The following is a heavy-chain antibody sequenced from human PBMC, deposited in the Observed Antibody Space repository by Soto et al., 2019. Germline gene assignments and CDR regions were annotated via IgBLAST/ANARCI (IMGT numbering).Heavy chain of an antibody. CDR1: GFSLTSSAVG. CDR3: AHGSCWLFDY. J-gene: IGHJ4*02. CDR2: LYWDDDN. D-gene: IGHD6-19*01. Sequence: QITLKESGPTLVKPTQTLTLTCTFSGFSLTSSAVGVGWIRQPPGKAPEWLALLYWDDDNQYSPSLRNRLTLTKDTSKNQVVLTMTNMAPVDTATYYCAHGSCWLFDYWGQGTLVTVSS. V-gene: IGHV2-5*02.